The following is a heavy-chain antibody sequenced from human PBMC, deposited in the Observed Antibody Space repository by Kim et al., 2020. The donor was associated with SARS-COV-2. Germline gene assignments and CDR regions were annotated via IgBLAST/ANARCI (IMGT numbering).Heavy chain of an antibody. CDR3: ARDVRIPSPMVRGPEFDY. D-gene: IGHD3-10*01. Sequence: ASVKVSCKASGYTFTSYYMHWVRQAPGQGLEWMGIINPSGGSTSYAQKFQGRVTMTRDTSTSTVYMELSSLRSEDTAVYYCARDVRIPSPMVRGPEFDYWGQGTLVTVSS. V-gene: IGHV1-46*01. CDR2: INPSGGST. CDR1: GYTFTSYY. J-gene: IGHJ4*02.